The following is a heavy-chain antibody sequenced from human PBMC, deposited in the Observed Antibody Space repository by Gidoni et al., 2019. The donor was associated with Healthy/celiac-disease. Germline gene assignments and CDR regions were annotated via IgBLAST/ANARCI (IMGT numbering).Heavy chain of an antibody. CDR2: TRNKANSYTT. CDR3: ARVAIFGVVIIFDY. V-gene: IGHV3-72*01. J-gene: IGHJ4*02. D-gene: IGHD3-3*01. CDR1: GFTFRDHY. Sequence: EVQLVESGGGLVQPGGSLRLSCAASGFTFRDHYMDWVRQAPGKGLEWVGRTRNKANSYTTEYAASVKGRFTISRDDSKNSLYLQMNSLKTEDTAVYYCARVAIFGVVIIFDYWGQGTLVTVSS.